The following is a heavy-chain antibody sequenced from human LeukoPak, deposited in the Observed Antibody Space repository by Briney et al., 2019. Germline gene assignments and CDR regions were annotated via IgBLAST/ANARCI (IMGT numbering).Heavy chain of an antibody. CDR1: GYTFTGYY. V-gene: IGHV1-2*02. CDR2: INPNSGGT. CDR3: ARDAETAMVTFECGAFDI. Sequence: ASVKVSCKASGYTFTGYYMHWVRRAPGQGLEWMGWINPNSGGTNYAQKFQGRVTMTRDTSISTAYMELSRLRSDDTAVYYCARDAETAMVTFECGAFDIWGQGTMVTVSS. J-gene: IGHJ3*02. D-gene: IGHD5-18*01.